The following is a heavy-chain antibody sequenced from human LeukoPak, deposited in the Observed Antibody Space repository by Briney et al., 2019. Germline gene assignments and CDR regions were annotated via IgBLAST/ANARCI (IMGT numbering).Heavy chain of an antibody. Sequence: GGSLRLSYAASRFTFSYFAMHWVRQAPGKGLEWVAALSDDGSNKFYADSVKGRFTISRDNSKNTLYLQMNSLRAEDTAFYYCAKDPHSSSWYYFDSWGQGTLVTVSS. CDR3: AKDPHSSSWYYFDS. CDR1: RFTFSYFA. CDR2: LSDDGSNK. J-gene: IGHJ4*02. V-gene: IGHV3-30*18. D-gene: IGHD6-13*01.